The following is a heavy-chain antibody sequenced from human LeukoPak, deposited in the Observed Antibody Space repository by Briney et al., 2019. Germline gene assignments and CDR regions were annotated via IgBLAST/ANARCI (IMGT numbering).Heavy chain of an antibody. J-gene: IGHJ4*02. CDR1: GGSISSYY. D-gene: IGHD6-13*01. V-gene: IGHV4-59*01. Sequence: PSETLSHTCTVSGGSISSYYWSWIRQPPGKGLEWIGYIYYSGSTNYNPSLKSRVTISVDTSKNQFSLKLSSVTAADTAVYYCASTYSSSSGPFDYWGQGTLVTASS. CDR2: IYYSGST. CDR3: ASTYSSSSGPFDY.